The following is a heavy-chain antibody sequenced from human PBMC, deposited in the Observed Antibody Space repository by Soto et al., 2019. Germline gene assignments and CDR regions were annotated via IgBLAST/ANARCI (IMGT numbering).Heavy chain of an antibody. CDR3: ARGYCSSTICYIWDNWFDP. V-gene: IGHV4-59*01. CDR2: IYYSGRT. D-gene: IGHD2-2*02. Sequence: SETLSLTCTVSGGSISSYYWSWIRQPPGKGLEWIGYIYYSGRTNYNPSLKSRVTISVDTSKNQFSLKPSSVTAADTAVYYCARGYCSSTICYIWDNWFDPWGQGTLVTVSS. J-gene: IGHJ5*02. CDR1: GGSISSYY.